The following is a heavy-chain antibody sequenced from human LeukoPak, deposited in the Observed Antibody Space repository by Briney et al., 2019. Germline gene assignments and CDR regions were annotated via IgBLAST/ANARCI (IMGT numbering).Heavy chain of an antibody. CDR1: GVTLSSYG. Sequence: PGGSLRLSCAASGVTLSSYGMHWVRQAPGKGLEWVPVISYDGSNKYYADSVKGRFTISRDNSKNTLYLQMNSLRAEDTAVYYCAKDFSDFWSGSYYYYGMDVWGQGTTVTVSS. J-gene: IGHJ6*02. D-gene: IGHD3-3*01. V-gene: IGHV3-30*18. CDR3: AKDFSDFWSGSYYYYGMDV. CDR2: ISYDGSNK.